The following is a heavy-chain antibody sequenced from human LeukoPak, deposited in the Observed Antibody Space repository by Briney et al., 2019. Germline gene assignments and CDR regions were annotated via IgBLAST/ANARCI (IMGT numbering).Heavy chain of an antibody. CDR3: ASQQGPVLRFLEWLPERMWYFDY. V-gene: IGHV4-59*01. D-gene: IGHD3-3*01. J-gene: IGHJ4*02. Sequence: SETLSLTCTVSGGSISGYYWSWIRQPPGRGLEWIGYIYYSGSTNYNPSLKSRVTISVDTSKNQFSLKLSSVTAADTAVYYCASQQGPVLRFLEWLPERMWYFDYWGQGTLVTVSS. CDR2: IYYSGST. CDR1: GGSISGYY.